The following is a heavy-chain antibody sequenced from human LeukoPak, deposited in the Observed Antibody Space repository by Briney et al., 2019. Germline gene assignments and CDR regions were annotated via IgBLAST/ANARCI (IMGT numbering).Heavy chain of an antibody. V-gene: IGHV3-53*01. CDR1: GFTVSTSY. J-gene: IGHJ3*01. CDR3: ARDLVPEF. D-gene: IGHD1-14*01. CDR2: LSSGGTT. Sequence: SGGSLRLSCAASGFTVSTSYMNWVRQAPGKGLECVSVLSSGGTTYYADSVKGRFTISRDNSKSTLYLQMNGLRAEDTAVYYCARDLVPEFWGQGTMVTVSS.